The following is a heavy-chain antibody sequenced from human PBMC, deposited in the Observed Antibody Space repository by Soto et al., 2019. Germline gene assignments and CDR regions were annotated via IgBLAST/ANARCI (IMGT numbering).Heavy chain of an antibody. CDR2: IYRGGST. D-gene: IGHD3-22*01. CDR3: ASVGSDSSGHYRGNDAFDI. V-gene: IGHV3-53*01. CDR1: GFIVSSNY. Sequence: EVQLVESGGGLIRRGGSLRLSCAASGFIVSSNYMSWVRQAPGQGLEWVSVIYRGGSTYYGDSVKGRFTISRDNSKNTLYLQMNRLRAEDTAVYYCASVGSDSSGHYRGNDAFDIWGQGTMVSVSS. J-gene: IGHJ3*02.